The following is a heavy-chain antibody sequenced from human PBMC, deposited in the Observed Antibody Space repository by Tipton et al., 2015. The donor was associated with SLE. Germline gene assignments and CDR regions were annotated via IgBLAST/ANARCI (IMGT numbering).Heavy chain of an antibody. CDR2: IHYSGST. Sequence: TLSLTCTVSGGSLSSDSYYWSWIRQAPGKGLEWFGYIHYSGSTRYNPSLESRVTMSVDTSKNQFSLKLRSVSAADTAVYYCARDHFLDYWGQGILVNVSS. V-gene: IGHV4-61*01. D-gene: IGHD2/OR15-2a*01. CDR1: GGSLSSDSYY. CDR3: ARDHFLDY. J-gene: IGHJ4*02.